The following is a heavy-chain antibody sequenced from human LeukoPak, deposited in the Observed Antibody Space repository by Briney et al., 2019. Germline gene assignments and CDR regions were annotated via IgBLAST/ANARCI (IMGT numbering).Heavy chain of an antibody. V-gene: IGHV3-30*18. CDR1: GFTFSSYG. D-gene: IGHD6-19*01. CDR3: AKEERDSGWYNYYFDY. CDR2: ISYDGSNK. Sequence: GGSLRLSCAASGFTFSSYGMHWVRQAPGKGLEWVALISYDGSNKYNADSVKGRFTISRDNSENTLYLQMNSLRAEDTAVYYCAKEERDSGWYNYYFDYWGQGTLVTVSS. J-gene: IGHJ4*02.